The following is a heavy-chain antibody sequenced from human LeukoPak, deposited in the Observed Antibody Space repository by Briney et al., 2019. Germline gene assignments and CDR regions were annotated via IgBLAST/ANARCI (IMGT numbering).Heavy chain of an antibody. Sequence: PGGSLRLSCAASGFTFSSYWMSWVRQAPGKGLEWVSDIKQNGSEKYYVDSVKGRFTISRDNAKNSLYLQMNSLRAEDTAVYYCESATSWIPFDYWGQGTLVTVSS. CDR2: IKQNGSEK. D-gene: IGHD5-18*01. CDR3: ESATSWIPFDY. V-gene: IGHV3-7*01. CDR1: GFTFSSYW. J-gene: IGHJ4*02.